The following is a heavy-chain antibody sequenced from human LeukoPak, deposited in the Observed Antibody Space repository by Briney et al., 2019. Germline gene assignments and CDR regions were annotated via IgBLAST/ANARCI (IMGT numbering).Heavy chain of an antibody. CDR2: INPSGGST. CDR1: GYTFTSYY. D-gene: IGHD3-22*01. J-gene: IGHJ4*02. Sequence: ASVKVSCKASGYTFTSYYMHWVRQAPGQGLEWMGIINPSGGSTSYAQKFQGRVTMTRDMSTSTVYMELSSLRSEDTAVYYCATGIGYYDSSGYPFDYWGQGTLVTVSP. CDR3: ATGIGYYDSSGYPFDY. V-gene: IGHV1-46*01.